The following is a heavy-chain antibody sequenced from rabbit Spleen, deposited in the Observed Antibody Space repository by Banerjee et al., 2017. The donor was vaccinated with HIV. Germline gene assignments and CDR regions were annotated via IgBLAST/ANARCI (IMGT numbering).Heavy chain of an antibody. D-gene: IGHD6-1*01. J-gene: IGHJ4*01. CDR1: GFSFSGSHY. V-gene: IGHV1S40*01. CDR3: ARLGHADYPYAYGLKL. CDR2: IYAGGSGTT. Sequence: QSLVESGGGLVKPGGSLTLTCTASGFSFSGSHYMCWVRQAPGKGLEWIACIYAGGSGTTYYASWAKGRFTISKTSSTTVTLQMTSLTAADTATYFCARLGHADYPYAYGLKLWGPGTLVTVS.